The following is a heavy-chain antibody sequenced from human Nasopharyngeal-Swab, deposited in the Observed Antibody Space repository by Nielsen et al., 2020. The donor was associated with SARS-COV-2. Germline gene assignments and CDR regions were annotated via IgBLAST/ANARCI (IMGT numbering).Heavy chain of an antibody. V-gene: IGHV3-23*01. CDR2: ISGSGGST. CDR3: ARGPVDTAMARGLFDY. J-gene: IGHJ4*02. Sequence: GGSLRLSCAASGFTFSSYAMSWVRQAPGKGLEWVSAISGSGGSTYYPGSVKGRFTISRENAKNSLYLQMNSLRAGDTAVYYCARGPVDTAMARGLFDYWGQGTLVTVSS. D-gene: IGHD5-18*01. CDR1: GFTFSSYA.